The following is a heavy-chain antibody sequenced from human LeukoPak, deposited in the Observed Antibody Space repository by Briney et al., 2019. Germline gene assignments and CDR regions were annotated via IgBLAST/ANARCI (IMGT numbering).Heavy chain of an antibody. D-gene: IGHD3-16*01. V-gene: IGHV3-23*01. CDR3: AKDRIRGDSY. CDR2: ISDTGGGT. Sequence: GGSLRLSCAASGFTFSTCVMSWVRQPPGKGLEWVSSISDTGGGTYYADSVKGRFSISRDNSKNTVYRHRSSVRAEDTAIYYCAKDRIRGDSYWGQGTLVTVSS. CDR1: GFTFSTCV. J-gene: IGHJ1*01.